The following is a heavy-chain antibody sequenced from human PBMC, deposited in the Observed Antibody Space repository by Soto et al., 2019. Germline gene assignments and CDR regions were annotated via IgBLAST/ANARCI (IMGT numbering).Heavy chain of an antibody. CDR3: AVTGYCSGGSCWVEFDL. D-gene: IGHD2-15*01. V-gene: IGHV1-8*01. J-gene: IGHJ2*01. CDR2: MNPNSGNT. Sequence: QVQLVQSGAEVKKPGASVKVSCKASGYTFTSYAITWVRQATGQGLEWMGWMNPNSGNTGYAQKFQGRVTMTRNTAISTAYMELSSLRSEDTAVYYCAVTGYCSGGSCWVEFDLWGRGTLVTVSS. CDR1: GYTFTSYA.